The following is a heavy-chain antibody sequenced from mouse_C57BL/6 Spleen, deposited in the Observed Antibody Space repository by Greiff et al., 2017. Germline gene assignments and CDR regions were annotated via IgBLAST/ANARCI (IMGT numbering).Heavy chain of an antibody. CDR1: GYTFTSYW. CDR2: IDPNSGST. CDR3: ARDYYYGSSYYAMDY. D-gene: IGHD1-1*01. J-gene: IGHJ4*01. Sequence: QVQLQQPGAELVKPGASVKLSCKASGYTFTSYWMHWVKQRPGRGLEWIGRIDPNSGSTKYNEKFKCKATLTVDKPSSTAYMQLSSLTSEDSAVYYCARDYYYGSSYYAMDYWGQGTSVTVSS. V-gene: IGHV1-72*01.